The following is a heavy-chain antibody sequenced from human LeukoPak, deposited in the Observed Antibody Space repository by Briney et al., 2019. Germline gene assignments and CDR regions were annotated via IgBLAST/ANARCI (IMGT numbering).Heavy chain of an antibody. Sequence: SETLSLTCTVSGGSISSYYWSWIRQPPGKGLEWIGYIYYSGSTNYNSSLKSRVTISVDTSKNQFSLKLSSVTAADTAVYYCAGHHTRNTVDFWGQGTLVTVSS. CDR3: AGHHTRNTVDF. CDR2: IYYSGST. J-gene: IGHJ4*02. D-gene: IGHD2/OR15-2a*01. CDR1: GGSISSYY. V-gene: IGHV4-59*08.